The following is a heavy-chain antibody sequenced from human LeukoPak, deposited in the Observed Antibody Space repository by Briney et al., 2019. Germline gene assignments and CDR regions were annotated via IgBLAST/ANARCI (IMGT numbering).Heavy chain of an antibody. V-gene: IGHV3-23*01. D-gene: IGHD1/OR15-1a*01. Sequence: PGGSLRLSWSVSGLTFRNYAMWWVGQAPGKGLEWVSGISGSGGDTYYADSVKGRFTISRGNSKNTLFLQMNSLRAEHTAVYLFLKERSCNNNMCHGDFDYWGQGTLVTVSS. CDR2: ISGSGGDT. CDR1: GLTFRNYA. CDR3: LKERSCNNNMCHGDFDY. J-gene: IGHJ4*02.